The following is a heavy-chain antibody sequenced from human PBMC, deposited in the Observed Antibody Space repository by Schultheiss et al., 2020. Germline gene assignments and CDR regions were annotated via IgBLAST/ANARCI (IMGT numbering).Heavy chain of an antibody. CDR1: GGSISSGGYY. V-gene: IGHV4-31*03. D-gene: IGHD3-10*01. CDR3: ARGSYGSGKGVFDY. Sequence: SETLSLTCTVSGGSISSGGYYWSWIRQHPGKGLEWIGYIYYSGSTYYNPSLKSRVTISVDTSKNQFSLKLSSVTAADTAVYYCARGSYGSGKGVFDYWGQGTLVTVSS. J-gene: IGHJ4*02. CDR2: IYYSGST.